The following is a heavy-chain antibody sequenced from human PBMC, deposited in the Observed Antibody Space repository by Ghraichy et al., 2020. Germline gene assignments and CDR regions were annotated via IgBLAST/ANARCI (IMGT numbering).Heavy chain of an antibody. V-gene: IGHV3-13*05. D-gene: IGHD6-19*01. J-gene: IGHJ3*02. CDR3: ARGNAFTSGWYGTAFAI. CDR1: GFTFSTYA. Sequence: GGSLRLSCAVSGFTFSTYAMHRVRPVTGKGLEWVSGIVSASDPSYAGSVQGRFTISRENAKNSLYLQMNSLRAGDTAVYYCARGNAFTSGWYGTAFAIWVQVKMVRVSS. CDR2: IVSASDP.